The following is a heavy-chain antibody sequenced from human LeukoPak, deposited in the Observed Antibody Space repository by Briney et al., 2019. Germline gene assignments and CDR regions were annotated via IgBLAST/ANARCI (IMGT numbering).Heavy chain of an antibody. D-gene: IGHD1-1*01. CDR3: AGALLLLGARERFIDY. J-gene: IGHJ4*02. V-gene: IGHV3-23*01. Sequence: GGSLRLSCAASGFTFSRYAMTWVRQAPGKGLEWVSSIGPSNGTTYYAESVKGRFTISRDNSENTLYLQLNSLRDEDTAVYHCAGALLLLGARERFIDYWGQGTLVTISS. CDR1: GFTFSRYA. CDR2: IGPSNGTT.